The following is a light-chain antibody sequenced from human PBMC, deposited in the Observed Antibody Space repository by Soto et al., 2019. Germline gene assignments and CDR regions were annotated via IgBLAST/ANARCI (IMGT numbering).Light chain of an antibody. CDR1: QGISSW. Sequence: DIQMTQSPSSVSASXXXXXXXXXXXSQGISSWLAWYQQKPGKAPTLLIYAASSLQSGVPSRFSGSGSGTDFTLTISSLQPEDFATYYCQQSYSPPPITFGQGTRLEIK. J-gene: IGKJ5*01. CDR2: AAS. CDR3: QQSYSPPPIT. V-gene: IGKV1-12*01.